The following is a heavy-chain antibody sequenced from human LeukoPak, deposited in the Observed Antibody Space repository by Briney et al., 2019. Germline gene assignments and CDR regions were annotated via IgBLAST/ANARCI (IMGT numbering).Heavy chain of an antibody. CDR3: ARVVYYDSSGLGDI. CDR1: GGSISSSSYY. CDR2: IYTSGST. J-gene: IGHJ3*02. V-gene: IGHV4-39*07. D-gene: IGHD3-22*01. Sequence: SETLSLTCTVSGGSISSSSYYWGWIRQPPGKGLEWIGRIYTSGSTNYNPSLKSRVTISVDTSKNQFSLKLSSVTAADTAVYYCARVVYYDSSGLGDIWGQGTMVTVSS.